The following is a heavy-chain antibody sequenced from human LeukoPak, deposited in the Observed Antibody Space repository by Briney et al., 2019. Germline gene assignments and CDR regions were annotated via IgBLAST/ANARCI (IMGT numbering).Heavy chain of an antibody. Sequence: SETLSLTCSVSGDTINSYYWSWIRQPAGKGLEWIGRIYASGNTHYNPSLKSRVTISVDTSKNQFSLNLSSVTAADTAVYYCARDQDDYRNYGLEYWGQGILAAVSS. CDR2: IYASGNT. V-gene: IGHV4-4*07. D-gene: IGHD4-11*01. J-gene: IGHJ4*02. CDR3: ARDQDDYRNYGLEY. CDR1: GDTINSYY.